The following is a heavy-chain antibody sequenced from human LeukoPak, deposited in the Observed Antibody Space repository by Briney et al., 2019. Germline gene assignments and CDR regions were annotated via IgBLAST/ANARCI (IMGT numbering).Heavy chain of an antibody. D-gene: IGHD2-15*01. CDR3: ARDTYCSGGSCYLGVRYYYGMDV. Sequence: GASVKVSCKASGYTFTGYYMHWVRQAPGQGLEWMGWISAYNGNTNYAQKLQGRVTMTTDTSTSTAYMELRSLRSDDTAVYYCARDTYCSGGSCYLGVRYYYGMDVWGQGTTVTVSS. CDR1: GYTFTGYY. CDR2: ISAYNGNT. V-gene: IGHV1-18*04. J-gene: IGHJ6*02.